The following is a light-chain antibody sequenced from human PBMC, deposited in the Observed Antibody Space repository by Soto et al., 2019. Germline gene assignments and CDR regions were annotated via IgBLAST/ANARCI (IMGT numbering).Light chain of an antibody. CDR1: QSVNSN. Sequence: EIMMTQSPVTLSVSPGERATLSCRASQSVNSNLAWYQQKPGQAPRLLIYGASTRATGIPASFIGNGSGTEFTLTVSSLQPEDFAVYYCQQSNNWPFTFGPGTKVDIK. V-gene: IGKV3-15*01. CDR2: GAS. J-gene: IGKJ3*01. CDR3: QQSNNWPFT.